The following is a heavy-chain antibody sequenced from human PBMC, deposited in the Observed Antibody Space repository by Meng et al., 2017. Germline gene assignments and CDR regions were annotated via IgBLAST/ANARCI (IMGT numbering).Heavy chain of an antibody. D-gene: IGHD6-25*01. CDR3: ARDEDISAAGKLFSDY. Sequence: LVKYGAEVEKPRASVKLSCQPSGDNSPDNDIHGLRRAPRQELEWRGRINPKSGDTHYAQKFQARVTMTGDTSISTAYMELSGLRSDDTAMYYCARDEDISAAGKLFSDYWGQGTLVTVSS. CDR2: INPKSGDT. J-gene: IGHJ4*02. V-gene: IGHV1-2*06. CDR1: GDNSPDND.